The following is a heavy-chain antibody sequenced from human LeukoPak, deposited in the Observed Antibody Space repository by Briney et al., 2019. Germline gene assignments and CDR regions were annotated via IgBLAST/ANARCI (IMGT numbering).Heavy chain of an antibody. J-gene: IGHJ4*02. CDR2: IYYSGNT. D-gene: IGHD6-19*01. Sequence: PSETLSLTYSVSGGSISSYYWSWIRQPPGKGLEWIGYIYYSGNTNYNPSLKSRVTISVDTSKNQFSLKLSSVTAADTAVYYCAREGGSSGWYDYWGQGTLVTVSS. V-gene: IGHV4-59*12. CDR3: AREGGSSGWYDY. CDR1: GGSISSYY.